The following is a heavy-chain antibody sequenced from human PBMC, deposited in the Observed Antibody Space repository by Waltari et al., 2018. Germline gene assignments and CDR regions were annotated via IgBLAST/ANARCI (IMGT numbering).Heavy chain of an antibody. CDR3: AREGLDFWSGLYYYYGMDV. Sequence: AASGFTFSDHYMDWVRQAPGKGLEWVGRTRNKANSYTTEYAASVKGRFTISRDDSKNSLYLQMNSLKTEDTAVYYCAREGLDFWSGLYYYYGMDVWGQGTTVTVSS. CDR1: GFTFSDHY. D-gene: IGHD3-3*01. J-gene: IGHJ6*02. V-gene: IGHV3-72*01. CDR2: TRNKANSYTT.